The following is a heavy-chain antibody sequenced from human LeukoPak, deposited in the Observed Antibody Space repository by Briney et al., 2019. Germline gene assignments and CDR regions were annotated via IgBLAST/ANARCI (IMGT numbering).Heavy chain of an antibody. CDR1: GFTFSRYS. CDR2: ISSSSSTI. D-gene: IGHD2-15*01. J-gene: IGHJ4*02. V-gene: IGHV3-48*02. CDR3: AREPCSGGGCYSGYDF. Sequence: PGGSLRLSCAVSGFTFSRYSMNWVRQAPGKGLEWVSYISSSSSTIYYADSVKGRFTISRDNAKNSLYLQMNSLRDEDTAVYYCAREPCSGGGCYSGYDFWGQGTLVTVSS.